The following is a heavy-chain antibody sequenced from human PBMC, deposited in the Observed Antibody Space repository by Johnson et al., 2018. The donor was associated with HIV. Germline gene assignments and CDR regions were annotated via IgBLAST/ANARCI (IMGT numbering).Heavy chain of an antibody. D-gene: IGHD2-8*01. CDR1: GFTFSDDY. CDR3: ARDQNIVLMVYAAPGAFDI. J-gene: IGHJ3*02. V-gene: IGHV3-11*04. CDR2: ISRSGSTI. Sequence: QVQLVESGGGLVKPGGSLRLSCAASGFTFSDDYMSWIRQAPGKGLEWVSYISRSGSTITYADSVKGRFTISRDNTKNSLYLQMNSLRAEDTAVYYCARDQNIVLMVYAAPGAFDIWGKGQWSPSLQ.